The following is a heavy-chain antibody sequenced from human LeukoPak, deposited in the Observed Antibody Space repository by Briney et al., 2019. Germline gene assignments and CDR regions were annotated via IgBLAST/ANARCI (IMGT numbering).Heavy chain of an antibody. CDR1: GGSISSYY. CDR2: IYYSGST. Sequence: KPSETLSLTCTVSGGSISSYYWGWIRQPPGKGLEWIGSIYYSGSTYYNPSLKSRVTISVDTSKNQFSLKLSSVTAADTAVYYCARDNGIGSSWFQGAHDAFDIWGQGTMVTVSS. CDR3: ARDNGIGSSWFQGAHDAFDI. V-gene: IGHV4-39*07. D-gene: IGHD6-13*01. J-gene: IGHJ3*02.